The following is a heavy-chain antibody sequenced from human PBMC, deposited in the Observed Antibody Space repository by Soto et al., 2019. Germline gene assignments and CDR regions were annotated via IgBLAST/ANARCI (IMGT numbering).Heavy chain of an antibody. D-gene: IGHD2-15*01. J-gene: IGHJ2*01. Sequence: QVQLQESGPGLVKPSETLSLTCTVSGGSISSYYWGWIRQPPGKGLEWIGYIYYSGSTNYNPSLKSRVTISVDTSKNQFSLKLSSVTAADTAVYYCARGDCSGGSCYSNWYFDLWGRGTLVTVSS. CDR2: IYYSGST. V-gene: IGHV4-59*01. CDR3: ARGDCSGGSCYSNWYFDL. CDR1: GGSISSYY.